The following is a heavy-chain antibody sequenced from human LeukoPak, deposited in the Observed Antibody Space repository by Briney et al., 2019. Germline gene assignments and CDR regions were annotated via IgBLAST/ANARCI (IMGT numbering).Heavy chain of an antibody. CDR1: GFTLSSYW. J-gene: IGHJ5*02. Sequence: TGGSLRLSCAASGFTLSSYWMSWVRQAPGKGLEWVANIKPDGSEKYYVDSVKGRFTISRDNAKNSLYLQLNSLRAEDTAVYYCARDLTRDNWFDPWGQGTLVTVSS. CDR3: ARDLTRDNWFDP. V-gene: IGHV3-7*01. D-gene: IGHD5-24*01. CDR2: IKPDGSEK.